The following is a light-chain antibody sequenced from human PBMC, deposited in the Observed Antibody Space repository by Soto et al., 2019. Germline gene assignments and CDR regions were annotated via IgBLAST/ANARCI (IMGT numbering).Light chain of an antibody. CDR1: ESISSW. V-gene: IGKV1-5*03. Sequence: DIQMTQSPSTLSASVGDRVNITCRASESISSWLAWYQQKPGKAPKLLIYGASSLQTGVPSRFSGSGSGTKFTLTIGSLQPDDFATYYCQQYSSYFFTFGPGTKVDVK. J-gene: IGKJ3*01. CDR2: GAS. CDR3: QQYSSYFFT.